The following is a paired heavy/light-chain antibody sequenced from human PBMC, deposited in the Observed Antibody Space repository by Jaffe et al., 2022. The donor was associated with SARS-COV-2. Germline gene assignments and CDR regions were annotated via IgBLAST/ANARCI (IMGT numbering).Heavy chain of an antibody. CDR1: GYRFTSYG. V-gene: IGHV1-18*01. J-gene: IGHJ4*02. CDR2: ISAYNDDT. Sequence: QVQLVQSKVEVKRPGASVKVSCEASGYRFTSYGITWVRQAPGQGLEWMGWISAYNDDTNYAQRLQGRLTMTTDTSTSTAYMELRSLRSDDTAVYYCARVSSSTSEFDYWGQGTLVTVSS. CDR3: ARVSSSTSEFDY. D-gene: IGHD6-13*01.
Light chain of an antibody. CDR3: QAWDSNTVV. CDR2: EDN. V-gene: IGLV3-1*01. CDR1: KLGDKF. J-gene: IGLJ3*02. Sequence: SYDLTQPPSVSVSPGQTASITCFGDKLGDKFACWYQQKPGQSPVLVIYEDNKRPSGIPERFSGSNSGNTATLTIRGTQAMDEADYYCQAWDSNTVVFGGGTKLTVL.